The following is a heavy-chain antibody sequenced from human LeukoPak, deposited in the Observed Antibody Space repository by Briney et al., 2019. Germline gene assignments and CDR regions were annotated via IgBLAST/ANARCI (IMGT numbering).Heavy chain of an antibody. Sequence: GGSLRLSCATSGFIFSSYAMSWVRQAPGRGLEWVSSISGSGGSIYYADSVKGRFTISRDNSKNTLYLQMNSLRAEDTAVYYCAKARGEQNGGSNYWGQGTQVIVSS. J-gene: IGHJ4*02. CDR2: ISGSGGSI. CDR3: AKARGEQNGGSNY. CDR1: GFIFSSYA. V-gene: IGHV3-23*01. D-gene: IGHD2-15*01.